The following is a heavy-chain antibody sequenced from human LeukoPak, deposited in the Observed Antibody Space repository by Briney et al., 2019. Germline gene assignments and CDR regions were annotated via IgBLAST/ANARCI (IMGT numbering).Heavy chain of an antibody. J-gene: IGHJ6*03. V-gene: IGHV3-48*01. CDR3: AKDGGTYPYFLDV. Sequence: GGSLRLSCAVSGFRLDDYNMIWARQAPRKGLEWVSYISTHSSTIYYANSVKGRFTISRDNAKNSLYLQMNSMRAEDTAIYICAKDGGTYPYFLDVWGKGTTVIVSS. CDR1: GFRLDDYN. CDR2: ISTHSSTI. D-gene: IGHD1-26*01.